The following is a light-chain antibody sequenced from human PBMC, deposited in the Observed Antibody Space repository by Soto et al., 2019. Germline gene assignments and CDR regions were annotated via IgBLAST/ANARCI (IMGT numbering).Light chain of an antibody. CDR3: SSYTTSNTWV. J-gene: IGLJ3*02. CDR2: EVS. CDR1: STDIDSYNY. Sequence: QSALTQPASVSGSPGQSITISCTGTSTDIDSYNYLSWYQHHPGKTPRLIIFEVSHRPSGISDRFSASKSANTASLTISGLLAEDEARYYCSSYTTSNTWVFGGGTQLTVL. V-gene: IGLV2-14*01.